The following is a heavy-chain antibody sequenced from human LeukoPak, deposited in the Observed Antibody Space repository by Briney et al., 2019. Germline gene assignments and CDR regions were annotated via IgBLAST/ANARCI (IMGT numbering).Heavy chain of an antibody. J-gene: IGHJ4*02. CDR2: MYISGST. Sequence: SSETLTLTCTVSGVSVTNYYWAWIRQPAGKGLEWIGRMYISGSTNYNPSLKSRVTISIDKTKNQFSLTLNSVTAADTAVYFCARDYLVGAPLDSWGQGTLVTVSP. CDR3: ARDYLVGAPLDS. CDR1: GVSVTNYY. V-gene: IGHV4-4*07. D-gene: IGHD1-26*01.